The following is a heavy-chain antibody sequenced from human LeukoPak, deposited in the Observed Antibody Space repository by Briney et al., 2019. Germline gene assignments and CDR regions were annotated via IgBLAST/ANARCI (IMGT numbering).Heavy chain of an antibody. Sequence: PSETLSLTCTVSGGSISSYYWSWIRQPPGKGLEWIGYIYYSGSTNYNPSLKSRVTISVDTSKNQFSLKVNSVTAADTAVYYCAQDLAYIRFDNWGQGTLVTVSS. J-gene: IGHJ4*02. CDR3: AQDLAYIRFDN. CDR1: GGSISSYY. V-gene: IGHV4-59*08. CDR2: IYYSGST. D-gene: IGHD1-1*01.